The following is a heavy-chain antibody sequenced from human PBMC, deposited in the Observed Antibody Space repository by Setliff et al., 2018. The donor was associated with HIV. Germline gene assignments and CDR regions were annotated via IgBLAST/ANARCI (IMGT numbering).Heavy chain of an antibody. D-gene: IGHD2-15*01. CDR3: TTASRLLWIGSASVIPFFEY. CDR1: GGTFMNFG. Sequence: SVKVSCKLSGGTFMNFGFSWVRQAPGQGLEWMGGIVPVYGTTMYAQNFQDRVTITARESSGITYMELSSLTSEDTAIYFCTTASRLLWIGSASVIPFFEYWGQGSLVTVSS. V-gene: IGHV1-69*13. J-gene: IGHJ4*01. CDR2: IVPVYGTT.